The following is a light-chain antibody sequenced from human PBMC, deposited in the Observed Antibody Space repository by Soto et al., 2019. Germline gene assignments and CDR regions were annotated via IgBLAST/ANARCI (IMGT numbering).Light chain of an antibody. CDR2: RSD. CDR3: AAWDDRLSGVV. V-gene: IGLV1-47*01. J-gene: IGLJ2*01. CDR1: SSDVGAYNF. Sequence: QSVLTQPPSASGSPGQSVTISCTGTSSDVGAYNFVSWYHQLPGTAPKLLIYRSDQRPSGVPDRISGSRSGTSASLAISGLQSEDEADYYCAAWDDRLSGVVFGGGTKLTVL.